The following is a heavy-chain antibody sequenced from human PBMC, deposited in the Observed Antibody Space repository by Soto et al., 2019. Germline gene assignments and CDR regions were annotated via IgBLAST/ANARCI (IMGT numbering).Heavy chain of an antibody. V-gene: IGHV3-30-3*01. CDR1: GFTFSSYA. J-gene: IGHJ5*02. Sequence: QVQLVESGGGVVQPGRSLRLSCAASGFTFSSYAMHWVRQAPGKGLEWVAVISYDGSNNYHADSVKGRFTISRDNSKNTLYLQMNSLRAEDTAVYYCARSGGEVTPKKYNWFDPWGQGTLVTVSS. CDR3: ARSGGEVTPKKYNWFDP. CDR2: ISYDGSNN. D-gene: IGHD4-4*01.